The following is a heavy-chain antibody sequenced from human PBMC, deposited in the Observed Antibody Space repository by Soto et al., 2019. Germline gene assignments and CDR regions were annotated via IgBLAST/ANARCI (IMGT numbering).Heavy chain of an antibody. D-gene: IGHD2-2*01. J-gene: IGHJ5*02. V-gene: IGHV4-34*01. Sequence: QVQLQQWGAGLLKPSETLSLTCAVYGGSFSGYYWSWIRQPPGKGLEWIGEINHSGSTNYNPSLMSRVTISVDTSKNQFSLKLSSVTAADTAVYYCARGRAPGYCSSTSCYFGWFDPWGQGTLVTVSS. CDR2: INHSGST. CDR3: ARGRAPGYCSSTSCYFGWFDP. CDR1: GGSFSGYY.